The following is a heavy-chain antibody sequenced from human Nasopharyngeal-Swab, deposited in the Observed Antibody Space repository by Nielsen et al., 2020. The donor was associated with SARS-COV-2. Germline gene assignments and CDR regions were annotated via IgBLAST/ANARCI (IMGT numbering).Heavy chain of an antibody. Sequence: GGSLRLSCAASGFTFSSCSMNWVRQAPGKGLEWVSSISSSSSYIYYADSVKGRFTISRDNAKNSLYLQMNSLRAEDTAVYYCARWDYSNYDLDYWGQGTLVTVSS. CDR1: GFTFSSCS. J-gene: IGHJ4*02. D-gene: IGHD4-11*01. CDR2: ISSSSSYI. CDR3: ARWDYSNYDLDY. V-gene: IGHV3-21*01.